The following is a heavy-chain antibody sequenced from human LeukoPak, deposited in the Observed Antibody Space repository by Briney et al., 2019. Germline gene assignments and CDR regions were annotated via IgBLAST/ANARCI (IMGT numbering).Heavy chain of an antibody. Sequence: PGGSLRPSCAASGFTFSSYAMHWVRQAPGKGLEWVAVISYDGTNKNYADSVKGRFTISRDNSKNTVYLQMNSLRVEDAAVYYCARDPRGSPYYFDYWGQGTLVTVSS. J-gene: IGHJ4*02. CDR3: ARDPRGSPYYFDY. V-gene: IGHV3-30-3*01. CDR1: GFTFSSYA. CDR2: ISYDGTNK. D-gene: IGHD1-26*01.